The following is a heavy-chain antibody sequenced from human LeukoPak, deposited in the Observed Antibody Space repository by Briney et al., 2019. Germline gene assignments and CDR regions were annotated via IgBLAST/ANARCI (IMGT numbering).Heavy chain of an antibody. CDR2: IYYSGST. CDR1: VGSITSYY. V-gene: IGHV4-59*08. D-gene: IGHD5-24*01. J-gene: IGHJ4*02. Sequence: SETLSLTCTVSVGSITSYYWSWIRPRPGEGLEWMGYIYYSGSTNYNPSLKSRVTISVDTSKNQFSLKLSSVTAADTAVYYCARLGDGDNLRYFDYWGQGKLVTVSS. CDR3: ARLGDGDNLRYFDY.